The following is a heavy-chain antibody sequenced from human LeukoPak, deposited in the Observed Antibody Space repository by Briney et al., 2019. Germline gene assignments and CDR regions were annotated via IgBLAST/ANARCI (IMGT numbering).Heavy chain of an antibody. V-gene: IGHV3-15*01. J-gene: IGHJ4*02. D-gene: IGHD2-15*01. CDR1: GFTFSDAW. Sequence: GGSLRLSCAASGFTFSDAWMSWVRQAPGKGREWVGRIKSGEATVYAAPAQARFTISRDDSKSTLYLQMNRLKTEDTATYYGTTVSAETYSAPDARFDFWGQGTLVTVSS. CDR3: TTVSAETYSAPDARFDF. CDR2: IKSGEAT.